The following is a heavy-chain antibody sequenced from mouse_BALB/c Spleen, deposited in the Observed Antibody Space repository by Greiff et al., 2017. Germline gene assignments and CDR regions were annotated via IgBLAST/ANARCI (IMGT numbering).Heavy chain of an antibody. D-gene: IGHD2-4*01. CDR3: TKTLYDYGAWFAY. V-gene: IGHV1-9*01. J-gene: IGHJ3*01. CDR1: GYTFSSYW. Sequence: VQLQQSGAELMKPGASVKISCKATGYTFSSYWIEWVKQRPGHGLEWIGEILPGSGSTNYNEKFKGKATFTADKSSNTAYMQLSSLTSEDSAVYDWTKTLYDYGAWFAYWGQGTLVTVSA. CDR2: ILPGSGST.